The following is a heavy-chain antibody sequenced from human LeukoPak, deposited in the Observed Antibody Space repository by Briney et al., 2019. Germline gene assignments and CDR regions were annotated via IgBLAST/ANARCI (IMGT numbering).Heavy chain of an antibody. CDR3: ARVPVGSSWYYFDY. J-gene: IGHJ4*02. D-gene: IGHD6-13*01. V-gene: IGHV1-2*02. CDR1: GYTFTGYY. Sequence: GASVKVSCKASGYTFTGYYMHWVRQAPGQGLEWMGWINPNSGGTNYAQKFQGRVTMTRDTSISAAYMELSRPRSDDTAVYYCARVPVGSSWYYFDYWGQGTLVTVSS. CDR2: INPNSGGT.